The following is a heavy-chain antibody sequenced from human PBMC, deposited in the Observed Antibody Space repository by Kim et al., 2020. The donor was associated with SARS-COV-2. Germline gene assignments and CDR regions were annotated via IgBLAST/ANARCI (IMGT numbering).Heavy chain of an antibody. Sequence: GGSLRLSCAASGFPFSSYAMGWVRQAPGKGLEWVSAISAGDGSAHYTDSVKGRFTISRDNSRTTLYLQMNSLRAEDTAVFYCAKGWNGDYWGPGTLVTVSA. D-gene: IGHD1-1*01. CDR2: ISAGDGSA. V-gene: IGHV3-23*01. CDR3: AKGWNGDY. J-gene: IGHJ4*02. CDR1: GFPFSSYA.